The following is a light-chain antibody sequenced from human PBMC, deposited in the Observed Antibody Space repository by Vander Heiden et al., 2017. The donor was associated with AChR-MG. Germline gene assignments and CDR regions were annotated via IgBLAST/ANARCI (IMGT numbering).Light chain of an antibody. CDR2: DAS. CDR1: QSISSN. J-gene: IGKJ1*01. CDR3: QQYNNWPRGT. Sequence: EVALTQSPATLSVSPGERATLPCRASQSISSNLVWYQQKPGQAPRLLIYDASTRATGIPARFSGSGSGTEFTLTISSLQSEDSAVYYCQQYNNWPRGTFGQGTKVEIK. V-gene: IGKV3-15*01.